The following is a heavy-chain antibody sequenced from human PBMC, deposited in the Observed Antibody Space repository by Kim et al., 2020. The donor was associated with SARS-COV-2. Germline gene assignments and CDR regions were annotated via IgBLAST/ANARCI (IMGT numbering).Heavy chain of an antibody. CDR1: GGSFSGYY. V-gene: IGHV4-34*01. J-gene: IGHJ4*02. CDR2: INHSGST. D-gene: IGHD6-13*01. Sequence: SETLSLTCAVYGGSFSGYYWSWIRQPPGKGLEWIGEINHSGSTNYNPSLKSRVTISVDTSKNQFSLKLSSVTAADTAVYYCARGCRSSSWYRGILGFDYWGQGTLVTVSS. CDR3: ARGCRSSSWYRGILGFDY.